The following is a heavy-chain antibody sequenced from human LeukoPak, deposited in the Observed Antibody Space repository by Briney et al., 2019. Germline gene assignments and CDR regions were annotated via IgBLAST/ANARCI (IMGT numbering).Heavy chain of an antibody. CDR3: ARVISTGYYYDSSGYYRDAFDI. Sequence: KPSETLSLTCTVSGGSISSYYWSWIRQPPGKGLEWIGYIYYSGSTNYDPSLKSRVTISVDTSKNQFSLKLSSVTAADTAVYYCARVISTGYYYDSSGYYRDAFDIWGQGTMVTVSS. J-gene: IGHJ3*02. D-gene: IGHD3-22*01. V-gene: IGHV4-59*01. CDR1: GGSISSYY. CDR2: IYYSGST.